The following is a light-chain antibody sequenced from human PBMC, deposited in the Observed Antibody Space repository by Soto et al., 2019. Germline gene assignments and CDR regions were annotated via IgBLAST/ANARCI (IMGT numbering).Light chain of an antibody. J-gene: IGKJ4*01. CDR3: QQYSSYSLPT. V-gene: IGKV1-5*01. CDR1: QSVSRW. Sequence: DIPMAQFPSILSAFVGDMVTITCRASQSVSRWLAWYQQKPGKAPKLLIYDASSLNSGVPSRFSGSQSGTEFTLTITSLLPDDFATYFCQQYSSYSLPTFGGGTKVDIK. CDR2: DAS.